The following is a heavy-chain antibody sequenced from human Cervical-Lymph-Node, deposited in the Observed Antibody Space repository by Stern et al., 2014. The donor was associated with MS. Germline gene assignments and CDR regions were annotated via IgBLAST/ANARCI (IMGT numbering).Heavy chain of an antibody. J-gene: IGHJ4*02. D-gene: IGHD2-21*02. CDR1: GGSMASSTGGYF. CDR3: ARVAYCGGDCSAFDS. Sequence: VQLVESGPGLVKPSQTLSLICAVSGGSMASSTGGYFWSWIRQPPGKGLEWIGFIYYSGSTSYNPSLKRRTTISVDTSKNQVSLRLTSMTAADTAVYYCARVAYCGGDCSAFDSWGQGTLVTVSS. CDR2: IYYSGST. V-gene: IGHV4-31*11.